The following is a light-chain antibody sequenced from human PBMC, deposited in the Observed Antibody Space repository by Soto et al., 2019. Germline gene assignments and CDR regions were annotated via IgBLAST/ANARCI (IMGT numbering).Light chain of an antibody. V-gene: IGLV2-14*01. CDR2: EVT. CDR1: RSDVGGYNY. Sequence: QSALTQPASASGSPGQTITISCTGTRSDVGGYNYLSWYQQHPGKAPKVMIYEVTNRPSGVSNRFSGSKSGNTASLTISGLQAEDEADYFCSSYTTSGTPVFGGGTKLTVL. J-gene: IGLJ3*02. CDR3: SSYTTSGTPV.